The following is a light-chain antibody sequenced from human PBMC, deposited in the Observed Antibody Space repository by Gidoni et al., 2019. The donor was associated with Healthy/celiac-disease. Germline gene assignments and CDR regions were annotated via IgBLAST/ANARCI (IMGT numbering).Light chain of an antibody. V-gene: IGLV1-40*01. CDR3: QSYDSSLSGPRV. CDR1: SSNIGAGYD. Sequence: SVLSQPPSMSRAPGPRVPISCTGRSSNIGAGYDVHWYQQLPGTDPKPRIYANSHRPSGVPDRFSGSKSGTSAALAITGLLAEDEADYYCQSYDSSLSGPRVFGGGTKLTVL. CDR2: ANS. J-gene: IGLJ3*02.